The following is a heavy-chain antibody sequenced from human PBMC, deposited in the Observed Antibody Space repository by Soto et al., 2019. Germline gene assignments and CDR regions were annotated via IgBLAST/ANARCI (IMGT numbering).Heavy chain of an antibody. D-gene: IGHD7-27*01. J-gene: IGHJ6*02. CDR3: ASLGRRGDYYDYYGMDV. Sequence: EVQLVESGGCLIQPGGSLRLSCAASGFTVSSNYMSWVRQAPGKGLEWVSVIYSGGSTYYADSVKGRFTISRDNSKNPLLLQMNSLRAEDTAVYYCASLGRRGDYYDYYGMDVWGQGTTVTVSS. CDR1: GFTVSSNY. CDR2: IYSGGST. V-gene: IGHV3-53*01.